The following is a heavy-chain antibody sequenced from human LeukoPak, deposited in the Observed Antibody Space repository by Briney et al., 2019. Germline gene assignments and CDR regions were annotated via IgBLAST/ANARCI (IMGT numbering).Heavy chain of an antibody. V-gene: IGHV3-23*01. CDR2: ISGSGGST. CDR3: AKKFGNWNDYAFDI. J-gene: IGHJ3*02. D-gene: IGHD1-20*01. CDR1: GFTFDDYG. Sequence: GGSLRLSCAASGFTFDDYGMSWVRQAPGKGLEWVSAISGSGGSTYYADSVKGRFTISRDNSKNTLYLQMNSLRAEDTAVYYCAKKFGNWNDYAFDIWGQGTMVTVSS.